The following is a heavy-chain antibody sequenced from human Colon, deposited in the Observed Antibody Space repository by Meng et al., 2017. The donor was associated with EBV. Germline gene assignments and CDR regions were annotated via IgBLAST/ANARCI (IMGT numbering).Heavy chain of an antibody. J-gene: IGHJ4*02. CDR1: GASTSGTNW. CDR3: ARGNAYNAQSFDY. D-gene: IGHD5-24*01. CDR2: IYHGGKT. V-gene: IGHV4-4*02. Sequence: QMRGTAPGLVVLSCTLSLTRPCSGASTSGTNWRSWVRQSPGQGVEWIEEIYHGGKTNYNPSLKSRVTISVDRFNDQFSLSLSSVTAADTAVYYCARGNAYNAQSFDYWGQGTLVTVSS.